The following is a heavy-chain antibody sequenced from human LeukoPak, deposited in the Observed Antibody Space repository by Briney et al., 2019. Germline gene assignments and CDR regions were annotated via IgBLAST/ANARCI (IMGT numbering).Heavy chain of an antibody. J-gene: IGHJ5*02. D-gene: IGHD6-19*01. V-gene: IGHV1-8*01. CDR1: GYTFTSYD. CDR3: ARGQIAVAGIYWFDP. CDR2: MNPNSGNT. Sequence: ASVKVSCTASGYTFTSYDINWVRQATGQGLEWMGWMNPNSGNTGYAQKFQGRVTMTRNTSISTAYMELSSLRSEDTAVYYCARGQIAVAGIYWFDPWGQGTLVTVSS.